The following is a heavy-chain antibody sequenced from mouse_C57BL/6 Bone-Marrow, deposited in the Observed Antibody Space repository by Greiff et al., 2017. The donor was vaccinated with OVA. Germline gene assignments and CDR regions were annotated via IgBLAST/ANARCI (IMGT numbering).Heavy chain of an antibody. J-gene: IGHJ1*03. CDR3: ARQDYGSPWYFDV. V-gene: IGHV5-6*01. CDR2: ISSGGSYT. D-gene: IGHD1-1*01. CDR1: GFTFSSYG. Sequence: EVHLVESGGDLVKPGGSLKLSCAASGFTFSSYGMSWVRQTPDKRLEWVATISSGGSYTYYPDSVKGRFTISRDNAKNTLYLQMSSLKSEDTAMYYCARQDYGSPWYFDVWGTGTTVTVSS.